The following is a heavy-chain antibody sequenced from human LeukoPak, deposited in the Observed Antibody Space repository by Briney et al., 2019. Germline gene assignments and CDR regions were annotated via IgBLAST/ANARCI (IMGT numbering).Heavy chain of an antibody. J-gene: IGHJ4*02. CDR1: VASTSNNNFY. V-gene: IGHV4-39*01. CDR2: IYYSGTP. CDR3: ARYPRYDFWK. D-gene: IGHD3-3*01. Sequence: KPSGTLCLTRDVSVASTSNNNFYWGWVRQPPGKGLGWIGTIYYSGTPSYNPSLKSRATISVDMSRRQFSLKLSAVTPADTAVYYCARYPRYDFWKWGKGTLVTVS.